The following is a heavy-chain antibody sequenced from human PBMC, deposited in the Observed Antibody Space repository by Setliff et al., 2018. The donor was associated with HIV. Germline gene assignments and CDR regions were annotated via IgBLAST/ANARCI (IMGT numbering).Heavy chain of an antibody. CDR3: TRGEYS. J-gene: IGHJ4*02. D-gene: IGHD3-10*01. CDR2: IRSKAYGATT. Sequence: PGGSLRLSCTASGFTFGDYAMSWVRQAPGKGLEWVGFIRSKAYGATTEYAASVKGRFTISRDDSKSIVYLQMNSLKAEDTAVYYCTRGEYSWGQGTLVTVSS. V-gene: IGHV3-49*04. CDR1: GFTFGDYA.